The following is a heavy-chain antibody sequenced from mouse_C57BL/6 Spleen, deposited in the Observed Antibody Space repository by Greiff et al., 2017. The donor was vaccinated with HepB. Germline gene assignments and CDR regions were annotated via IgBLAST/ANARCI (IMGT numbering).Heavy chain of an antibody. CDR1: GFTFSSYT. J-gene: IGHJ2*01. CDR3: ARLLGNYFDY. CDR2: ISGGGGNT. D-gene: IGHD4-1*01. V-gene: IGHV5-9*01. Sequence: EVMLVESGGGLVKPGGSLKLSCAASGFTFSSYTMSWVRQTPEKRLEWVATISGGGGNTYYPDSVKGRFTIPRDNAKNTLYLQMSSLRSEDTALYYCARLLGNYFDYWGQGTTLTVSS.